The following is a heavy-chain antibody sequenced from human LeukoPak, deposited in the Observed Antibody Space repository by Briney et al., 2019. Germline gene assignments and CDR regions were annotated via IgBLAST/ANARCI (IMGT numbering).Heavy chain of an antibody. CDR2: INHSGST. D-gene: IGHD1-26*01. Sequence: GSLRLSCAASGFTFSTYSMNWVRQAPGKGLEWIGEINHSGSTNYNPSLKSRVTISVDTSKNQFSLKLSSVTAADTAVYYCARLGPSGSYYYFDYWGQGTLVTVSS. J-gene: IGHJ4*02. V-gene: IGHV4-34*01. CDR3: ARLGPSGSYYYFDY. CDR1: GFTFSTYS.